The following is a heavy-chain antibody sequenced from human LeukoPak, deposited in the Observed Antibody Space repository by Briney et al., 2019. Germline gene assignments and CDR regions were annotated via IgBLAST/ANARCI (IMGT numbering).Heavy chain of an antibody. J-gene: IGHJ5*02. D-gene: IGHD2-2*01. V-gene: IGHV4-39*07. CDR2: INHSGST. Sequence: SETLSLTCTVSGGSIISGSRFWGWIRQPPGKGLEWIGEINHSGSTNYNPSLKSRVTISVDTSKNQFSLKLSSVTAADTAVYYCARGRGNIVVVPAAIRRNNWFDPWGQGTLVTVSS. CDR3: ARGRGNIVVVPAAIRRNNWFDP. CDR1: GGSIISGSRF.